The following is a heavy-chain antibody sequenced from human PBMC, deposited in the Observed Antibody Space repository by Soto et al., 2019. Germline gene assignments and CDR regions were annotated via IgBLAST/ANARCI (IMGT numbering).Heavy chain of an antibody. Sequence: EVQLLESGGGLVQPGGSLTLSCAASGFTFSMCAMTWVRQAPGKGLEWVSIISGSGDITHYADSVKGRFTISRDNSKNTLYLQVDSLRAEDTAIYYCAKGWELLRIDSWGQGTLLIVSS. CDR1: GFTFSMCA. V-gene: IGHV3-23*01. D-gene: IGHD1-26*01. J-gene: IGHJ4*02. CDR2: ISGSGDIT. CDR3: AKGWELLRIDS.